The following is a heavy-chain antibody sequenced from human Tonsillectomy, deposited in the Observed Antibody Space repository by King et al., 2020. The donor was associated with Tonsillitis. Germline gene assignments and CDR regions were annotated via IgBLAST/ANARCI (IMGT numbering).Heavy chain of an antibody. V-gene: IGHV3-49*04. CDR1: GFTFGDYA. J-gene: IGHJ4*02. CDR3: TTARPSVVGYFFDN. D-gene: IGHD2-15*01. CDR2: LRNKAYRLTT. Sequence: VQLVESGGGLVQPGRSLRLSCATSGFTFGDYAMSWVRQAPGKGLERVALLRNKAYRLTTEHAASGEGRFTISEDESKRTAYLQMNSLKTEDTAVYYCTTARPSVVGYFFDNWGQGILVTVSS.